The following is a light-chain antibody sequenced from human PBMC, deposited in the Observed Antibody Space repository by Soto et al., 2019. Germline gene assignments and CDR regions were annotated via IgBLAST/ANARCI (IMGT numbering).Light chain of an antibody. J-gene: IGKJ1*01. CDR2: GAS. V-gene: IGKV3-20*01. Sequence: EIVLTQSPGTLSLSPGEGATLSCRASQSVSTNFFAWYQQKPGQAPRLLIYGASTMATGITDRFSGSGSGTDFTLTSSRLEPEDFAVYYCQQYGRTSWTFGQGTKVEIK. CDR1: QSVSTNF. CDR3: QQYGRTSWT.